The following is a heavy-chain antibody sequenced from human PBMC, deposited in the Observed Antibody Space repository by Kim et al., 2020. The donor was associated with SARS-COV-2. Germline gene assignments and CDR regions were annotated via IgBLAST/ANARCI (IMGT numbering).Heavy chain of an antibody. CDR3: AGDDAFDI. Sequence: SGVTYYHPSLKSRVTISVDTSKNQFSLKLSSVTAADTAVYYCAGDDAFDIWGQGTMVTVSS. CDR2: SGVT. V-gene: IGHV4-31*02. J-gene: IGHJ3*02.